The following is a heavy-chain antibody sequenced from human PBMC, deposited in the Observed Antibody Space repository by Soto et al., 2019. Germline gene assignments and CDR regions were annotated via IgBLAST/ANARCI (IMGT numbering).Heavy chain of an antibody. CDR2: IYWDDDQ. CDR1: GFSFSINGVA. J-gene: IGHJ5*01. CDR3: AHKRDVSRGFKS. Sequence: QFTLKESGPTLVKPTQTLTLTCTFSGFSFSINGVAVGWIRQPPGQALEWLALIYWDDDQRYNPSLKNRLTITKDTSRNQVVLTMTNMDPVDTATYYCAHKRDVSRGFKSWGQGTLVTVSS. V-gene: IGHV2-5*02.